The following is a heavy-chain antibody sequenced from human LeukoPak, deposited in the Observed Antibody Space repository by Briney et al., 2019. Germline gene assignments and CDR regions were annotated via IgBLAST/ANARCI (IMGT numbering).Heavy chain of an antibody. CDR1: GFTFSTYA. V-gene: IGHV3-23*01. J-gene: IGHJ4*02. D-gene: IGHD2-8*02. Sequence: VGSLRLSCAASGFTFSTYAMSWVRQSPGRRLEWVAAISGSNPGTYHADSVKGRFTISRDNSKNTLHLQMRGLRAEDSAIYYCAKASLGHCTGAFCQHFDSWGQSTLVNLFS. CDR3: AKASLGHCTGAFCQHFDS. CDR2: ISGSNPGT.